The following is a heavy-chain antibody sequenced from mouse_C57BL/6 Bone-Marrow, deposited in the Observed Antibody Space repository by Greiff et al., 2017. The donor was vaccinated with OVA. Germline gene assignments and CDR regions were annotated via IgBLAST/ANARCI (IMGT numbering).Heavy chain of an antibody. CDR3: ARERELAYLDY. CDR2: ILPGSGST. J-gene: IGHJ2*02. Sequence: QVQLKQSGAELMKPGASVKLSCKATGYTFTGYWIKWVKQRPGHGLEWIAEILPGSGSTYYNEKFKGKATFTADKSSSTAYMHLSSLTAEDSAIYCCARERELAYLDYWGQGTSVTVSS. CDR1: GYTFTGYW. V-gene: IGHV1-9*01.